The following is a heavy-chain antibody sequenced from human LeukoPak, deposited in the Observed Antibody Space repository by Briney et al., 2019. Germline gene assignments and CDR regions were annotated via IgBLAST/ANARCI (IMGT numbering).Heavy chain of an antibody. D-gene: IGHD2-2*01. V-gene: IGHV4-59*01. CDR1: GGSISSYY. J-gene: IGHJ6*02. CDR3: ARERSLYCSSTSCYHYGMDV. CDR2: IYYSGST. Sequence: SETLSLTCTVPGGSISSYYWSWLRQPPGKGLEWIGYIYYSGSTNYNPSLKSRVTMSVDTSKNQFSLKLSSVTAADTAVYYCARERSLYCSSTSCYHYGMDVWGQGTTVTVSS.